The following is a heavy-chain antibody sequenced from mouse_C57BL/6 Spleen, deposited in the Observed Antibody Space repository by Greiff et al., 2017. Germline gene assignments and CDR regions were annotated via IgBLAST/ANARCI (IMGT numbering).Heavy chain of an antibody. CDR2: IDPANGDT. V-gene: IGHV14-3*01. J-gene: IGHJ1*03. Sequence: VQLQQSVAELVRPGASVKLSCTASGFNIKNTSMHWVKQRPEQGLEWIGRIDPANGDTKYAPKFQGKATITADTSSNTAYLQLSSLTSEDTAIYYCASYGSSYWYLEVWGTGTTVTVSS. CDR1: GFNIKNTS. CDR3: ASYGSSYWYLEV. D-gene: IGHD1-1*01.